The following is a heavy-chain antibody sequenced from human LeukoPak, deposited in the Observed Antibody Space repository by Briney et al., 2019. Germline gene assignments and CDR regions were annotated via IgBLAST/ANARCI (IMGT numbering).Heavy chain of an antibody. Sequence: GGSLRLSCAASGFTFSSYAMSWVRQAPGKGLEWVSTISGSASSTYYADSAKGRFTISRDNSKNTLSLQMTSLRAEDTAVYYCAKPAPGYSSSWYFGFGYWGQGTLATVSS. CDR1: GFTFSSYA. CDR2: ISGSASST. J-gene: IGHJ4*02. CDR3: AKPAPGYSSSWYFGFGY. D-gene: IGHD6-13*01. V-gene: IGHV3-23*01.